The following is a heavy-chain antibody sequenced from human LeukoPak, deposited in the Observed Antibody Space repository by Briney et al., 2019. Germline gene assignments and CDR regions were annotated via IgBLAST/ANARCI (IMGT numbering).Heavy chain of an antibody. CDR1: AYTFTIYY. D-gene: IGHD3-22*01. CDR2: INPSDGST. J-gene: IGHJ4*02. Sequence: GASVRVSFKSAAYTFTIYYMQWVRQAPGQGLEWMGIINPSDGSTSYAQKFQDRVTMTRDTSTSTVYMELSSLRSEHTAVYYCAREGLDTSDYYVSRPDYWGPRSLVTVSS. V-gene: IGHV1-46*01. CDR3: AREGLDTSDYYVSRPDY.